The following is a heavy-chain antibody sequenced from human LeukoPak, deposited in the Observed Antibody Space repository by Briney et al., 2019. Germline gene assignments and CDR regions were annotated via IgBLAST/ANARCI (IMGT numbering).Heavy chain of an antibody. CDR3: VRGMVRGHYYYMDV. Sequence: PGGSLRLSCAASDFTFSRYEMNWVRQAPGKGLEWISYITTSGSSIKSADSVKGRFTISRDNANNSLYLQMNSLRAEDTAVYYCVRGMVRGHYYYMDVWGKGTTVTVSS. D-gene: IGHD3-10*01. J-gene: IGHJ6*03. CDR1: DFTFSRYE. CDR2: ITTSGSSI. V-gene: IGHV3-48*03.